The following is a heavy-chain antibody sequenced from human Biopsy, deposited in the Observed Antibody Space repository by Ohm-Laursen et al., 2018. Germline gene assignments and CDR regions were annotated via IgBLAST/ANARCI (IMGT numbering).Heavy chain of an antibody. CDR3: ARDERDMATFDY. J-gene: IGHJ4*02. CDR2: ISDDGTNK. V-gene: IGHV3-33*01. CDR1: GFTFSSYG. D-gene: IGHD5-24*01. Sequence: SSLRLSCTASGFTFSSYGIHWIRQAPGQGLEWVAAISDDGTNKIYADSVMGRFTISRDNSMNTLYLQMNSLRVEDTAVYYCARDERDMATFDYWGQGTLVTVSS.